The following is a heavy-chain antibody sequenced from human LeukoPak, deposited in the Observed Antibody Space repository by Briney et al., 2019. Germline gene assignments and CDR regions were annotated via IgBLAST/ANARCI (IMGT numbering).Heavy chain of an antibody. CDR2: LYTGGST. CDR3: ASGSGSYSHWFDP. D-gene: IGHD3-10*01. CDR1: GVSISSYY. Sequence: PSETLSLTCTVPGVSISSYYWSSIRQPAGKGLEWIERLYTGGSTNYNPSLKSRLTLSVHTPNNQFSLKLTSVTAADTAVYYCASGSGSYSHWFDPWGEGILVSVSS. V-gene: IGHV4-4*07. J-gene: IGHJ5*02.